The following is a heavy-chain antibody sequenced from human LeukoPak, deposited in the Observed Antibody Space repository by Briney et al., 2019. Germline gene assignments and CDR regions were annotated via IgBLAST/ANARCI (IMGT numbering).Heavy chain of an antibody. J-gene: IGHJ4*02. CDR1: GGSISSSSYY. V-gene: IGHV4-39*07. Sequence: PSETLSLTCTVSGGSISSSSYYWGWIRQPPGKGLEWIGSIYYSGSTYYNPSLKSRVTISVDTSKNQFSLRLTSVTAADTAMYYCARAGGSSSWNRSYFDYWGQGTLVTVSS. CDR2: IYYSGST. D-gene: IGHD6-13*01. CDR3: ARAGGSSSWNRSYFDY.